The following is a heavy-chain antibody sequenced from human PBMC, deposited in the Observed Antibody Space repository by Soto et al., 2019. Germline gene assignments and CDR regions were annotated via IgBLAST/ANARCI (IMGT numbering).Heavy chain of an antibody. J-gene: IGHJ4*02. CDR1: GVSISRGGYY. D-gene: IGHD2-21*02. Sequence: PSGTLSLTCTVSGVSISRGGYYWSWIRQHPGKGLEWIGNIYYSGRTYYNPSLKSRVILSVDTSKNHFSLTLRSVTAADSAMYYCAIVIGGDPEYYFAFPAQGAPVPVSS. CDR2: IYYSGRT. V-gene: IGHV4-31*03. CDR3: AIVIGGDPEYYFAF.